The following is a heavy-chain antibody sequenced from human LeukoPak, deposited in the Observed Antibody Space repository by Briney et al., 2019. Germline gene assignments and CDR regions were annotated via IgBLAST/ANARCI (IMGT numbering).Heavy chain of an antibody. CDR1: GGSISSYY. V-gene: IGHV4-4*07. D-gene: IGHD2-15*01. J-gene: IGHJ5*02. CDR3: ARDCSGGSCYSGVGVDP. Sequence: MTSETLSLTCTVSGGSISSYYWSWLRQPAGKGLEWIGRIYTSGSNNYNPSLKSRVTMSVDTSKNQFSLKLSSVTAADTAVYYCARDCSGGSCYSGVGVDPWGQGTLVTVSS. CDR2: IYTSGSN.